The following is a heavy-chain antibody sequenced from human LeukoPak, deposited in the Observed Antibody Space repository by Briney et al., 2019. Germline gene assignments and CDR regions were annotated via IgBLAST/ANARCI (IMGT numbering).Heavy chain of an antibody. Sequence: PSETLSLTCTVSGGSISSGDYYWSWIRQPPGKGLEWIGYIYYSGSTYYNPSLKSRVTISVDTSKNQFSLKLSSVTAADTAVYYCARATGCSSTSCYRTNWFDPWGQGTLVTVSS. J-gene: IGHJ5*02. V-gene: IGHV4-30-4*08. CDR3: ARATGCSSTSCYRTNWFDP. CDR1: GGSISSGDYY. D-gene: IGHD2-2*02. CDR2: IYYSGST.